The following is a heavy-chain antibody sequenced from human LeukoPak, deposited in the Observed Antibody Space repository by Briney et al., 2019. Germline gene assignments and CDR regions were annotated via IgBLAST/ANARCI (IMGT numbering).Heavy chain of an antibody. J-gene: IGHJ5*02. V-gene: IGHV3-11*01. Sequence: GGSLRLSCAASGFTFSDYYMSWIRQAPGKGPEWVSYIRSSGSTIYYADSVKGRFTISRDNAKNSLYLQMNSLRAEDTAVYYCARDRAQYCSSTSCQDWFDPWGQGTLVTVSS. D-gene: IGHD2-2*01. CDR1: GFTFSDYY. CDR2: IRSSGSTI. CDR3: ARDRAQYCSSTSCQDWFDP.